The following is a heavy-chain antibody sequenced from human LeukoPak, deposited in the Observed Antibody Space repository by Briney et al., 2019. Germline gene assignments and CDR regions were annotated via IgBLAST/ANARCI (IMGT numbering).Heavy chain of an antibody. CDR3: ARSRAGYNFMDFDS. J-gene: IGHJ4*02. D-gene: IGHD5-24*01. Sequence: SETLSLTCTVSGGSISTYYWSWIRQPAGKGLEWIGRIYSSGSTTYNPSLKSQVTMSVDTSKNQFSLKLSSVTAADTAVYYCARSRAGYNFMDFDSWGQGTLVTVSS. CDR1: GGSISTYY. CDR2: IYSSGST. V-gene: IGHV4-4*07.